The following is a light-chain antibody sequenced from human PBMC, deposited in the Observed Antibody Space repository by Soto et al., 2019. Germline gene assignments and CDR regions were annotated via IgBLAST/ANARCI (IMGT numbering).Light chain of an antibody. CDR3: SSYTSSSTPYV. J-gene: IGLJ1*01. Sequence: QYVLTQPASVSGSPGQSITISCTGTTSPVGGYNYVSWYQQHPGKAPKLMIYDVSNRPSGVSNRFSGSKSGNTASLTISGLQAEDEADYYCSSYTSSSTPYVFGTGTKVTVL. V-gene: IGLV2-14*01. CDR2: DVS. CDR1: TSPVGGYNY.